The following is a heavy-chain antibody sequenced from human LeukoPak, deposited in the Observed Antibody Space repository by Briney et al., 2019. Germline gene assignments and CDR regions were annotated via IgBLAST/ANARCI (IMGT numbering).Heavy chain of an antibody. J-gene: IGHJ4*02. Sequence: SETLSLTCTVSGGSISSYYWSWIRQPPGKGLEWIGYIYYSGSTNYNPSLKSRVTISVDTSKNQFSLKLSSVTAADTAEYYCARGGYCSGGSCYPLLNYWGQGTLVTVSS. D-gene: IGHD2-15*01. CDR2: IYYSGST. CDR3: ARGGYCSGGSCYPLLNY. CDR1: GGSISSYY. V-gene: IGHV4-59*01.